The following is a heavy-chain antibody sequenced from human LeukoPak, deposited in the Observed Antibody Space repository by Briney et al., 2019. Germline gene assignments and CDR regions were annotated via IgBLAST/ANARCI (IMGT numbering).Heavy chain of an antibody. J-gene: IGHJ4*02. V-gene: IGHV3-30*18. CDR3: AKDLLRTMVRGVMYFDY. D-gene: IGHD3-10*01. CDR1: GFTFSSYG. Sequence: GRSLRLSCAASGFTFSSYGMHWVRQAPGEGLEWVAVISYDGSNKYYADSVKGRFTISRDNSKNTLYLQMNSLIAEDTAVYYCAKDLLRTMVRGVMYFDYWGQGTLVTVSS. CDR2: ISYDGSNK.